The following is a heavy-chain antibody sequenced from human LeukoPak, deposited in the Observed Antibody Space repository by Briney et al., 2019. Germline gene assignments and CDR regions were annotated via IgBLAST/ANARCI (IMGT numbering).Heavy chain of an antibody. CDR3: ARVDDYGGNSVGY. V-gene: IGHV1-46*01. CDR2: MNPRGGST. D-gene: IGHD4-23*01. J-gene: IGHJ4*02. CDR1: GYSFTTYY. Sequence: GASVKVSCKASGYSFTTYYKHWMRQAPGQGLEWMGSMNPRGGSTNYAQKFQGRVTMIRDPSTSTVYMELSSLRFEDTAVYYCARVDDYGGNSVGYWGQGTLVTVSS.